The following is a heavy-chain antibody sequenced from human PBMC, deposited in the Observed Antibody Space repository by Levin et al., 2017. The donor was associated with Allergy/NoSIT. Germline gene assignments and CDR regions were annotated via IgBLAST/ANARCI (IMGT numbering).Heavy chain of an antibody. D-gene: IGHD5-12*01. CDR1: GYTFTSYD. CDR2: MNPNSGNT. Sequence: AASVKVSCKASGYTFTSYDINWVRQATGQGLEWMGWMNPNSGNTGYAQKFQGRVTMTRNTSISTAYMELSSLRSEDTAVYYCARANTNIVATTDYNWFDPWGQGTLVTVSS. CDR3: ARANTNIVATTDYNWFDP. V-gene: IGHV1-8*01. J-gene: IGHJ5*02.